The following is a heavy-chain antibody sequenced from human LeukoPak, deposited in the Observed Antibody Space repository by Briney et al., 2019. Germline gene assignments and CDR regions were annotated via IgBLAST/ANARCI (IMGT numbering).Heavy chain of an antibody. V-gene: IGHV3-23*01. J-gene: IGHJ4*02. CDR3: AKDPNPLYDLWSGYK. CDR1: GFTLPGHT. Sequence: GGSLRLSCAASGFTLPGHTMTWLRKAPGKGLEWVSIIGGRDDRTYYADFVKGRFTISRDTSKNILYLQMNNLRAEDTAVYYCAKDPNPLYDLWSGYKWGQGTLVAVSS. CDR2: IGGRDDRT. D-gene: IGHD3-3*01.